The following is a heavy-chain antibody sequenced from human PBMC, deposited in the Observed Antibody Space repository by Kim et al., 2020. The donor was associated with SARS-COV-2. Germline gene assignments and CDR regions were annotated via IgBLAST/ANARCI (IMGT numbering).Heavy chain of an antibody. CDR3: TRGPQGSGFDY. CDR1: GFTFSSYA. Sequence: GGSLRLSCAASGFTFSSYAVHWVRQAPGKGLEWVAVISYDGSNKYYADSVKGRFSLSRDNSRNTLYLQMSSLSAEDTAVYYCTRGPQGSGFDYWGQGTLVTVSS. J-gene: IGHJ4*02. D-gene: IGHD1-26*01. V-gene: IGHV3-30*04. CDR2: ISYDGSNK.